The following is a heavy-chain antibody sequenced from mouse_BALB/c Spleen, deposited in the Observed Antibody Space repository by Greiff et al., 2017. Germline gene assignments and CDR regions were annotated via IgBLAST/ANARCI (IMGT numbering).Heavy chain of an antibody. D-gene: IGHD2-4*01. CDR3: ARDYDYDLDY. CDR2: IDPANGNT. Sequence: VHVKQSGAELVKPGASVKLSCTASGFNIKDTYMHWVKQRPEQGLEWIGRIDPANGNTKYDPKFQGKATITADTSSNTAYLQLSSLTSEDTAVYYCARDYDYDLDYWGQGTTLTVSS. V-gene: IGHV14-3*02. CDR1: GFNIKDTY. J-gene: IGHJ2*01.